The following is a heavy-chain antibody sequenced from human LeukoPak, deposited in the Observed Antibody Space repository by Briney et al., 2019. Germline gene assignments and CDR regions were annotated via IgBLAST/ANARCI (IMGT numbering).Heavy chain of an antibody. CDR2: INPNSGGT. V-gene: IGHV1-2*04. D-gene: IGHD2-2*03. CDR1: GYTFTGYY. J-gene: IGHJ3*02. Sequence: ASVKVSFKASGYTFTGYYMHWVRQAPGQGLEWMGWINPNSGGTNYAQKFQGWVTMTRDTSISTAYMERSRLRSDDTAVCYCARAFGYCSSTSCQPDAFDIWGQGTMVTVSS. CDR3: ARAFGYCSSTSCQPDAFDI.